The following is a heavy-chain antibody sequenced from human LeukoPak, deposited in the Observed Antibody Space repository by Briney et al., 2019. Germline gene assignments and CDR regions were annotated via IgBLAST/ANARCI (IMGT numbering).Heavy chain of an antibody. V-gene: IGHV1-58*02. D-gene: IGHD3-16*01. CDR3: AAGASPHDAFDI. J-gene: IGHJ3*02. Sequence: SVKVSCKASGFTFTSSAMQWVRQARGQRLDGIGWIVVGSGNTNYAQKFQERVTITRDMSTSTAYMELSSLRSEDTAVYYCAAGASPHDAFDIWGQGTMVTVSS. CDR1: GFTFTSSA. CDR2: IVVGSGNT.